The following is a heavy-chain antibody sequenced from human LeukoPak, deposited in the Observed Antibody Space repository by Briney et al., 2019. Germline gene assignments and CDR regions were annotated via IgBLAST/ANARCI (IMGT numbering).Heavy chain of an antibody. V-gene: IGHV1-46*01. D-gene: IGHD6-19*01. Sequence: ASVKVSCKTSGYTFTNYYIHWVRQAPGQGLEWMGIINPSGGSTSYAQKFQGRVTMTRDTSTSTVYMELSSLRSEDTAVYYCARDRPSRGSGWYSPPYRNWFDPWGQGTLVTVSS. CDR1: GYTFTNYY. CDR2: INPSGGST. J-gene: IGHJ5*02. CDR3: ARDRPSRGSGWYSPPYRNWFDP.